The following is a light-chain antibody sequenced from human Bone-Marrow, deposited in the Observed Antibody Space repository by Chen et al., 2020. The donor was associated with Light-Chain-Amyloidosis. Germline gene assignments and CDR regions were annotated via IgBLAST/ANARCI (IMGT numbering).Light chain of an antibody. CDR2: DND. J-gene: IGLJ2*01. V-gene: IGLV1-51*01. CDR1: SSNIGNHY. CDR3: GAWDVRRSAGV. Sequence: QSVLTQPPSVSAAPGQKVTISCSGSSSNIGNHYVSWYQQVPGTAPKLLLYDNDERPSGIPDRFAGSKSGRSATLGITGLQTGEEADYYCGAWDVRRSAGVFGGGTRLTVL.